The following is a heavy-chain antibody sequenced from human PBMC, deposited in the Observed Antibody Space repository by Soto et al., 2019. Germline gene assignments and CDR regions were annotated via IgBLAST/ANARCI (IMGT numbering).Heavy chain of an antibody. CDR1: GFTFSNYA. Sequence: PVGSLRLSCAASGFTFSNYAMTWVRQAPGKGLEGVSIITNTGGDKLYAASVKGRFTISRDNSRNTLYLQMNSLRAEDAAIYYCAKTSGESYPESRVFDSWGQGTRVTVSS. CDR2: ITNTGGDK. D-gene: IGHD1-26*01. J-gene: IGHJ4*02. CDR3: AKTSGESYPESRVFDS. V-gene: IGHV3-23*01.